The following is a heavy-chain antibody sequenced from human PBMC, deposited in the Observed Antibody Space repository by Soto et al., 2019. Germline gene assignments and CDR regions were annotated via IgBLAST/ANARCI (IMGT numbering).Heavy chain of an antibody. D-gene: IGHD6-13*01. CDR1: GGAISSSKR. CDR3: ARASATIAAAAIFDY. V-gene: IGHV4-4*02. CDR2: IYQSGST. Sequence: QVQLQESGPGLVKPSGTLSLTCAVSGGAISSSKRWSWVRQPPGKGLEWIGEIYQSGSTNYNPSLESRVRMSVDKSRNQFSLKLTSVSAADTAVYYCARASATIAAAAIFDYWGHGTLVTVSS. J-gene: IGHJ4*01.